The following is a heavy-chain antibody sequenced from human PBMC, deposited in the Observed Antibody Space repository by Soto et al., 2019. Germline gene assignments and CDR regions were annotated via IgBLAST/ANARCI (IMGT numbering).Heavy chain of an antibody. J-gene: IGHJ5*02. Sequence: QLQLQESGPGLVRPSETLALSCTVSGGSISSTTYHWGWIRQPPGGGLEWIGSIYYSGNTYYHPSLKSRVTMSVDPSKNQFSVNLHSVTAADTAVYYCARAYGGNSVWFDPWGQGTLVTV. CDR1: GGSISSTTYH. V-gene: IGHV4-39*01. D-gene: IGHD4-17*01. CDR2: IYYSGNT. CDR3: ARAYGGNSVWFDP.